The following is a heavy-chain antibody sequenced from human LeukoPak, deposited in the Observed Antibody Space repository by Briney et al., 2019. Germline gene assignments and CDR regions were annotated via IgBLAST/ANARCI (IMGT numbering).Heavy chain of an antibody. D-gene: IGHD3-10*01. CDR2: ISGSGGST. CDR1: GFTFSSYG. CDR3: AKDRPLWFGELSWFDY. J-gene: IGHJ4*02. Sequence: GGSLRPSCAASGFTFSSYGMSWVRQAPGKGLEWVSAISGSGGSTYYADSVKGRFTISRDNSKNTLYLQMNSLRAEDTAVYYCAKDRPLWFGELSWFDYWGQGTLVTVSS. V-gene: IGHV3-23*01.